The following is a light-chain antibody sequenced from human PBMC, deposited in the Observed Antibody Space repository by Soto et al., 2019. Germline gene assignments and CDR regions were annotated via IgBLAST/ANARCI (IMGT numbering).Light chain of an antibody. CDR3: QQSYRTPT. V-gene: IGKV1-39*01. CDR2: AAS. Sequence: DIQMTQSPSSLFASVGDRVTITCRASQTISSYLNWYQQKPGKAPKVLIHAASSLQSGVPSRFSGSGSGTDFTLTISSLQPEDFATYYCQQSYRTPTFGQGTKVDIK. CDR1: QTISSY. J-gene: IGKJ1*01.